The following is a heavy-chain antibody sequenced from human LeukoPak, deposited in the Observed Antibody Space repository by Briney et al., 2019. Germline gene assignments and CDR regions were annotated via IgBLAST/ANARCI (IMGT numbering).Heavy chain of an antibody. CDR2: IIPILGIA. CDR1: GGTFSSYA. CDR3: AREDRGAIFGSQTRQDWFDP. V-gene: IGHV1-69*10. D-gene: IGHD3-3*01. J-gene: IGHJ5*02. Sequence: SVKVSCKASGGTFSSYAISWVRQGPGQGLEWMGRIIPILGIANYAQKFQGRVTITADKPTSTAYMELSSLRSEDTAVYYCAREDRGAIFGSQTRQDWFDPWGQGTLVTVSS.